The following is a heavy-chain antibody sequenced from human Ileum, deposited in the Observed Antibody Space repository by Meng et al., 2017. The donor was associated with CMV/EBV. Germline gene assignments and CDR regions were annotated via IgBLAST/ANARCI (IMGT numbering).Heavy chain of an antibody. J-gene: IGHJ4*02. CDR3: AKIGDGFSSGDY. CDR2: VSSDSSYI. D-gene: IGHD5-24*01. CDR1: GFSFSSYS. Sequence: GESLKISCAASGFSFSSYSMNWVRQAPGKGLEWVSSVSSDSSYIYYADSVKGRFTISRDNAKNSLYLQMNSLRVDDTAVYYCAKIGDGFSSGDYWGQGNLVTVSS. V-gene: IGHV3-21*01.